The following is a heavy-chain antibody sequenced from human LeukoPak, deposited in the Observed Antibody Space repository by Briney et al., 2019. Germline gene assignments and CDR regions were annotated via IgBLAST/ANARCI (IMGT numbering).Heavy chain of an antibody. D-gene: IGHD2-15*01. CDR1: GGSISSYY. J-gene: IGHJ5*02. Sequence: SETLSLTCTVSGGSISSYYWSWIRQPPGKGLGWIGYIYYSGSTNYNPSLKSRVTISVDTSKNQFSLKLSSVTAADTAVYYCARVTRVVAATLGNWFDPWGQGTLVTVSS. CDR2: IYYSGST. V-gene: IGHV4-59*01. CDR3: ARVTRVVAATLGNWFDP.